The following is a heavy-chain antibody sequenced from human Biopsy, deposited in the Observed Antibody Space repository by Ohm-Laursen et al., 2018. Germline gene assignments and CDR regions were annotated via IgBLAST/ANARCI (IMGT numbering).Heavy chain of an antibody. D-gene: IGHD2/OR15-2a*01. CDR2: IYYSGST. V-gene: IGHV4-59*01. J-gene: IGHJ6*02. CDR3: ARATNSTGWPYYYFYGTDV. Sequence: PPGTLSLTCSVSGGSISSDYWSWIRQTPGKGLEWIGYIYYSGSTNYNPSLKSRVTISVDTSKNQFSLRLNSVTAADTAVYYCARATNSTGWPYYYFYGTDVWGQGTTVTVSS. CDR1: GGSISSDY.